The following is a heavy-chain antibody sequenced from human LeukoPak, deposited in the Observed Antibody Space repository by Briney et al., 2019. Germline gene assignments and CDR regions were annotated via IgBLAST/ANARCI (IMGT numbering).Heavy chain of an antibody. CDR2: IYTSGST. Sequence: PSETLSLTCTASGGSISSYYWSWIRQPAGKGLEWIGRIYTSGSTNYNPSLKSRVTMSVDTSKNQFSLKLSSVTAADTAVYYCASGGVVVITTPEYFQHWGQGTLVTVSS. CDR1: GGSISSYY. D-gene: IGHD3-22*01. V-gene: IGHV4-4*07. CDR3: ASGGVVVITTPEYFQH. J-gene: IGHJ1*01.